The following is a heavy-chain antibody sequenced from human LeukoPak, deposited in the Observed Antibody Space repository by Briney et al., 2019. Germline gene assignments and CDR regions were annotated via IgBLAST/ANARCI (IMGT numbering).Heavy chain of an antibody. CDR3: ARRGYYDDSGYNIFDT. D-gene: IGHD3-22*01. CDR2: IYSSRST. J-gene: IGHJ4*02. V-gene: IGHV4-59*08. Sequence: SESLSLTCTVSGGSISSYYWSWIRQTPGKGLEWIGYIYSSRSTNDGPSLKSRVTISVDTSKNQFSLKLSSVTAADTAVYYCARRGYYDDSGYNIFDTWGQGTLVTVAS. CDR1: GGSISSYY.